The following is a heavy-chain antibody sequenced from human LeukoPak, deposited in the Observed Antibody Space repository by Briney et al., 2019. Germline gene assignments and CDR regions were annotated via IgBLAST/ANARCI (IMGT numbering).Heavy chain of an antibody. D-gene: IGHD5-24*01. CDR2: IYYSGST. Sequence: SETLSLTCTVSGGSISSYYWSWIRHPPGKRLEWIGYIYYSGSTKYNPSLKSRVSISVDTSKNQFSLKLSSVTAADTAVYYCARGAGAGYNLQPFDYWGQGTLVTVSS. CDR3: ARGAGAGYNLQPFDY. V-gene: IGHV4-59*08. CDR1: GGSISSYY. J-gene: IGHJ4*02.